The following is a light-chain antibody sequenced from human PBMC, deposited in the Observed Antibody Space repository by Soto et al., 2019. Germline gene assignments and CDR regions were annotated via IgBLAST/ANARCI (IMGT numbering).Light chain of an antibody. V-gene: IGLV2-14*02. Sequence: QSALTQPASVSGSPGQSITISCTGTSSDVGSYNLVSWYQQHPGKAPKLMIYEGTKRPSGVSDRFSGSKSGNTASLTISGLQAEDEAEYFCSSYSRSLNYVFGSGTKLTVL. CDR2: EGT. CDR1: SSDVGSYNL. CDR3: SSYSRSLNYV. J-gene: IGLJ1*01.